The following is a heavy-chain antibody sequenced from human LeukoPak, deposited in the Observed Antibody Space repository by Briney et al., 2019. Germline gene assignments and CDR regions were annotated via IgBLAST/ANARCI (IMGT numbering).Heavy chain of an antibody. D-gene: IGHD3-9*01. J-gene: IGHJ4*02. CDR3: ARDYYDSLTGYYSSFDY. CDR1: GFTFSSYA. CDR2: ISYDGSNK. Sequence: GGSLRLSCAASGFTFSSYAMHWVRQAPGKGLEWVAVISYDGSNKYYADSVKGRFTISRDNSKNTLYLQMNSLRAEDTAVYYCARDYYDSLTGYYSSFDYWGQGTLVTVSS. V-gene: IGHV3-30-3*01.